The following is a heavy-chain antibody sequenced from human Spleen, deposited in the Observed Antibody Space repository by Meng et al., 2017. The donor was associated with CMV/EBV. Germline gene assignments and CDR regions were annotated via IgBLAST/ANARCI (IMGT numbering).Heavy chain of an antibody. CDR1: GFTFSTYS. V-gene: IGHV3-21*04. CDR2: ISSSSSFI. D-gene: IGHD3-3*01. Sequence: GESLKISCAASGFTFSTYSMNWVRQAPGKGLEWVSSISSSSSFIYYADSVKGRFTISRDNSKNTLYLQMNSLRAEDTAVYYCASEAPRITIFGVGGNHGMDVWGQGTTVTVSS. CDR3: ASEAPRITIFGVGGNHGMDV. J-gene: IGHJ6*02.